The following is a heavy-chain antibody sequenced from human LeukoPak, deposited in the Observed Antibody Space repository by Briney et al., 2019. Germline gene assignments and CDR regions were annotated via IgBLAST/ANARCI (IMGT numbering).Heavy chain of an antibody. V-gene: IGHV3-21*01. CDR3: ARLLYAALDY. Sequence: PGGSLRLSCAASGFTFSGYSMNWVRQAPGKGLEWVSSISSSSSYIYYADPVKGRFTISRDNAKNSLYLQMNSLRAEDTAVYYCARLLYAALDYWGQGTLVTVSS. D-gene: IGHD2-8*01. CDR2: ISSSSSYI. CDR1: GFTFSGYS. J-gene: IGHJ4*02.